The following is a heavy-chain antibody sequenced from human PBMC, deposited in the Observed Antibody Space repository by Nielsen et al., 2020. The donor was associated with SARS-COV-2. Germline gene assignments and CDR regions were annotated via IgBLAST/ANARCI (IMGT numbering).Heavy chain of an antibody. V-gene: IGHV3-9*01. CDR2: ISWNSGSI. Sequence: SLKISCAASGFTFDDYAMHWVRQAPGKGLEWVSGISWNSGSIGYADSVKGRFTISRDNAKNSLYLQMNSLRAEDTAVYYCASTYSSSWYFDYWGQGTLVTVSS. D-gene: IGHD6-13*01. J-gene: IGHJ4*02. CDR3: ASTYSSSWYFDY. CDR1: GFTFDDYA.